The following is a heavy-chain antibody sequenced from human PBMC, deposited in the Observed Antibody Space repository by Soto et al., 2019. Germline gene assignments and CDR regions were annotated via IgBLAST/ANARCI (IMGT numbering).Heavy chain of an antibody. Sequence: PSETLSLTCAVYGGSFSGYYWSWIRQPPGKGLEWIGEINHSGSTNYNPSLKSRVTISVDTSKNQFSLKLSSVTAADTAVYYCAREIYMRSGKKIAFDIGGKGTM. CDR2: INHSGST. D-gene: IGHD2-2*01. V-gene: IGHV4-34*01. CDR3: AREIYMRSGKKIAFDI. J-gene: IGHJ3*02. CDR1: GGSFSGYY.